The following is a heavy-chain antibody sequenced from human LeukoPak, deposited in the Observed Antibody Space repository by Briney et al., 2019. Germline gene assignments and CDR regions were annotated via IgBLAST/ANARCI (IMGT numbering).Heavy chain of an antibody. V-gene: IGHV4-59*01. CDR3: AEVYPSAEFYLDY. CDR1: GGSIHSYY. D-gene: IGHD2/OR15-2a*01. CDR2: IYYTGST. J-gene: IGHJ4*02. Sequence: SETLSLTCTVSGGSIHSYYWSWIRQPPGKGLEWIGYIYYTGSTEYHPSLKSRVTISLDTSKNQFSLTLTSVTAADTAVDYFAEVYPSAEFYLDYRGQGNLVSVSS.